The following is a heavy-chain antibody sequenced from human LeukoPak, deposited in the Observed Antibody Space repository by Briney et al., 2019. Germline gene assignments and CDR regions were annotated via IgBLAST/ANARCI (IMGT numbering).Heavy chain of an antibody. CDR2: ISGVGRST. Sequence: PGRSLRLSCAASGFTFDDYAMHWVHQAPGKGLEWVSLISGVGRSTYYADSVKGRFTISRDNSKNSLYLQMNTRRTEDTALYYCAKDREDSSSWYREVYYNGMDVGGQGTTVTVSS. V-gene: IGHV3-43*02. D-gene: IGHD6-13*01. CDR1: GFTFDDYA. J-gene: IGHJ6*02. CDR3: AKDREDSSSWYREVYYNGMDV.